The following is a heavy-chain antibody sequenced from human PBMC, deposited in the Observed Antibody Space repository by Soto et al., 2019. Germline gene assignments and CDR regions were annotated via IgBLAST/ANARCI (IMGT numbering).Heavy chain of an antibody. D-gene: IGHD2-2*01. CDR3: AVTTGPDCSSTSCYGDGSAY. J-gene: IGHJ4*02. V-gene: IGHV1-69*01. Sequence: QVQLVQSGAAVKKPGSSVKVSCKASGGTFSSYAISWVRQAPGQGLEWMGGLIPIFGTANYAQKFQGRVTITADESTSTAYMELSGRCSEDKAVYYCAVTTGPDCSSTSCYGDGSAYWGQGNLVAVSS. CDR1: GGTFSSYA. CDR2: LIPIFGTA.